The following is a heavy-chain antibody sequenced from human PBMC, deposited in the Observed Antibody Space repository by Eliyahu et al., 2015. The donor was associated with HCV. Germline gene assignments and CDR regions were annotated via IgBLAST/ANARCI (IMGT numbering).Heavy chain of an antibody. Sequence: YSMNWVRQAPGKGLEWVSSISSSSSYIYYADSVKGRFTISRDNAKNSLYLQMNSLRAEDTAGYYCARDQDTAMLFDPWGQGTLVT. CDR3: ARDQDTAMLFDP. CDR2: ISSSSSYI. D-gene: IGHD5-18*01. V-gene: IGHV3-21*01. J-gene: IGHJ5*02. CDR1: YS.